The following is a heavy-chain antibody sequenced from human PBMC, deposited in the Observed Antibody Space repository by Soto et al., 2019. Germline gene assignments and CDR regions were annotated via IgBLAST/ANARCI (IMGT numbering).Heavy chain of an antibody. D-gene: IGHD6-13*01. Sequence: SETLSLTCTVSGGSISSGDYYWSWIRQPPGKGLEWIGYIYYSGSTYYNPSLKSRVTISVDTSKNQFSLKLSSVAAADTAVYYCARSGSSWPGFDYWGQGTLVTVSS. J-gene: IGHJ4*02. CDR1: GGSISSGDYY. V-gene: IGHV4-30-4*01. CDR2: IYYSGST. CDR3: ARSGSSWPGFDY.